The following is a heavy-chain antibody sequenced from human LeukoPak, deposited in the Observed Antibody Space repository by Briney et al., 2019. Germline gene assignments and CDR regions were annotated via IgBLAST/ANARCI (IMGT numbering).Heavy chain of an antibody. V-gene: IGHV4-59*01. J-gene: IGHJ4*02. CDR1: GGSISSYY. Sequence: SETLSLTCTVSGGSISSYYWSWIRQPPGKGLEWIGYIYYSGSTNYNPSLKSRVTISVDTSKNQFSLKLSSVTAADTAVYYCAREVNYYDSRGFDYWGQGTLVTVSS. CDR3: AREVNYYDSRGFDY. CDR2: IYYSGST. D-gene: IGHD3-22*01.